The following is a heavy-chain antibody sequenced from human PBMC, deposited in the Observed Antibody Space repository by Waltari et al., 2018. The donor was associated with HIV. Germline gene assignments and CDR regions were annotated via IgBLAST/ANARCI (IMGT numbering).Heavy chain of an antibody. D-gene: IGHD3-22*01. CDR2: ISYDGSNK. CDR1: GFTFSSYG. V-gene: IGHV3-30*18. CDR3: AKEKRYYYDTSAWGAFDI. Sequence: QVQLVESGGGVVQPGRSLRLSCAASGFTFSSYGMHWVRQAPGKGLEWVAIISYDGSNKYYVDSVKGRFTSSRDNSKNTLFLQMNSLRAEDTAVYYCAKEKRYYYDTSAWGAFDIWGQGTMVTVSS. J-gene: IGHJ3*02.